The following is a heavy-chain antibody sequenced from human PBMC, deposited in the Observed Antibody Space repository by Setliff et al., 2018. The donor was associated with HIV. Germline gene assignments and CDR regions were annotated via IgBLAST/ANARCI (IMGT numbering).Heavy chain of an antibody. CDR3: VNPSGAMGDFDS. CDR1: GGSIRSIDYF. Sequence: PSETLSLTCTVSGGSIRSIDYFWGWIRQPPGKGLEWLGNIGNIYYGGTTYYNPSLKGRITISIDTSKNQFSLQLTSVTAADTAVYYCVNPSGAMGDFDSWGQGTLVTVSS. CDR2: IYYGGTT. D-gene: IGHD3-16*01. J-gene: IGHJ4*02. V-gene: IGHV4-39*01.